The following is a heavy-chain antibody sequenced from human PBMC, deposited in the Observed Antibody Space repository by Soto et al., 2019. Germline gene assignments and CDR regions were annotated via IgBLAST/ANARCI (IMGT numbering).Heavy chain of an antibody. CDR2: ISGRADST. CDR1: GFTFSHYA. Sequence: PGGSLRLSCAASGFTFSHYAMSWVRQAPGKGLEWVSVISGRADSTDYADSVKGRFTISRDNSMDTLFLQMNSLRPEDTAVYYCAKAARFCVGGACHYFSYWGQGTRVTVSS. V-gene: IGHV3-23*01. J-gene: IGHJ4*02. CDR3: AKAARFCVGGACHYFSY. D-gene: IGHD2-21*01.